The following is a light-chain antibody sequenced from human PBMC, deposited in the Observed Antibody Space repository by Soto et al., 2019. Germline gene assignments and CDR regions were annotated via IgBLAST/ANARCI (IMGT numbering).Light chain of an antibody. CDR2: DAS. CDR1: QDISNY. CDR3: QQYDTHPPT. V-gene: IGKV1-33*01. J-gene: IGKJ3*01. Sequence: DIQMTQSPSSLSASVGDRVTITCQASQDISNYLNWYQQKPGKAPKLLMSDASILETGVPSRFSGSGSGTDFTFTISGLQPEDIATYYCQQYDTHPPTFGPGTTVDLK.